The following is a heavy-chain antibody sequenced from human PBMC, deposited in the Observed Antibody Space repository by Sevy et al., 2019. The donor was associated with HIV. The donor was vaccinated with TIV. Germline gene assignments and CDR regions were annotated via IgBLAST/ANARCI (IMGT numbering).Heavy chain of an antibody. V-gene: IGHV4-39*01. CDR2: IYYSGST. CDR3: ARQPLGPLTIFGVDYYYYGMDV. D-gene: IGHD3-3*01. Sequence: SETLSLTCTVSGGSISSSSYYWGWIRQPPGKGLEWIGSIYYSGSTYYNPSLKSRVTISVDTSKNQFSLKLSSVTAADTVVYYCARQPLGPLTIFGVDYYYYGMDVWGQGTTVTVSS. CDR1: GGSISSSSYY. J-gene: IGHJ6*02.